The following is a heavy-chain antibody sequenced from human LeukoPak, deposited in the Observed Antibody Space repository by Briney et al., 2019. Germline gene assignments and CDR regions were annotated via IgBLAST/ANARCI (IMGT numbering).Heavy chain of an antibody. CDR2: IYYSGST. CDR3: ARGLRFLEWLSWFDP. V-gene: IGHV4-39*07. J-gene: IGHJ5*02. D-gene: IGHD3-3*01. Sequence: PSETLSLTCTVSGGSISSSSYYWGWIRQPPGKGLEWIGSIYYSGSTYYNPSLKSRATISVDTSKNQFSLKLSSVTPADTAVYCCARGLRFLEWLSWFDPWGQGTLVTVSS. CDR1: GGSISSSSYY.